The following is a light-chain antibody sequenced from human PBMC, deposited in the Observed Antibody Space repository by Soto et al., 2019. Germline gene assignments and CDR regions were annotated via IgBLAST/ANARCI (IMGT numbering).Light chain of an antibody. CDR2: DNN. CDR3: QSYDSSLVL. CDR1: SSNIGTGYD. J-gene: IGLJ2*01. Sequence: QSVLTQPPSVSGAPGQGVTISCTGDSSNIGTGYDVHWYQQLPGTAPKLLIYDNNNRPSGVPDRFSGSKSGTSDSLAITGLQPEDEADYYCQSYDSSLVLLGGGTKLTVL. V-gene: IGLV1-40*01.